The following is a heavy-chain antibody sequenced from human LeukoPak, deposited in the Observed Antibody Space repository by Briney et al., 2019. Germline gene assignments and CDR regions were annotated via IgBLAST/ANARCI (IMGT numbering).Heavy chain of an antibody. CDR2: IRISSGYT. Sequence: GGSLRLSCAAPGFTFRSYSMNWVRQAPGKGLEWVSSIRISSGYTYYADSVKGRFTISRDNAKNSLYLQMNSLRAEDTAVYYCARDRVHSFDYWGQGTLVTVSS. V-gene: IGHV3-21*06. CDR3: ARDRVHSFDY. D-gene: IGHD1-1*01. J-gene: IGHJ4*02. CDR1: GFTFRSYS.